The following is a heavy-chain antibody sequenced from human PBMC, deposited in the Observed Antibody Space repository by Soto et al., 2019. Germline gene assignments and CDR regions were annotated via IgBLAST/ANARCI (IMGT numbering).Heavy chain of an antibody. CDR3: AKDSGRWLRPLYYGMDV. Sequence: GGSLRLSCAASGFTFSSYGMHWVRQAPGKGLEWVAVISYDGSNKYYADSVKGRFTISRDNSKNTLYLQMNSLRAEDTAVYYCAKDSGRWLRPLYYGMDVWGQGTTVTGSS. D-gene: IGHD3-10*01. CDR1: GFTFSSYG. J-gene: IGHJ6*02. CDR2: ISYDGSNK. V-gene: IGHV3-30*18.